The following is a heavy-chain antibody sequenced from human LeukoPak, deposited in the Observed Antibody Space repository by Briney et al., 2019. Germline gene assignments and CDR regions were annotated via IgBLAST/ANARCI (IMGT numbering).Heavy chain of an antibody. CDR2: ISSSSSYI. V-gene: IGHV3-21*01. Sequence: PGGSRRLSCAASGFTFSSYSMNWVRQAPGKGLEWVSSISSSSSYIYYADSVKGRSTISRDNAKNSLYLQMNSLRAEDTAVYYCATDLESFDYWGQGTLVTVSS. CDR3: ATDLESFDY. J-gene: IGHJ4*02. CDR1: GFTFSSYS.